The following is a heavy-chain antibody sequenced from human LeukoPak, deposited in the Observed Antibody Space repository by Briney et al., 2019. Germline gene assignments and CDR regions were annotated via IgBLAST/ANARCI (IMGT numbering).Heavy chain of an antibody. CDR1: GYTFTSYG. CDR3: ARDRSYGDYDY. D-gene: IGHD1-26*01. CDR2: ISAYNGNT. Sequence: ASVKVSCKASGYTFTSYGISWVRQAPGQGLEWMGWISAYNGNTNYAQKFQGRVTITADKSTSTAYMELSSLRSEDTAVYYCARDRSYGDYDYWGQGTLVTVSS. V-gene: IGHV1-18*01. J-gene: IGHJ4*02.